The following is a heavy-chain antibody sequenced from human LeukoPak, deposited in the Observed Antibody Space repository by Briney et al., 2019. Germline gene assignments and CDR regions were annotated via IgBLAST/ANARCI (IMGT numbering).Heavy chain of an antibody. V-gene: IGHV1-18*01. CDR1: GYTFTSYG. CDR3: ARGGSSSFYHYYYYMDV. CDR2: ISAYNGNT. D-gene: IGHD6-6*01. J-gene: IGHJ6*03. Sequence: EASVKVSCKASGYTFTSYGISWVRQAPGQGLEWMGWISAYNGNTNYAQKLQGRVTMTTDTSTSTAYMELRSLRSDDTAVYYCARGGSSSFYHYYYYMDVWGKGTTVTVSS.